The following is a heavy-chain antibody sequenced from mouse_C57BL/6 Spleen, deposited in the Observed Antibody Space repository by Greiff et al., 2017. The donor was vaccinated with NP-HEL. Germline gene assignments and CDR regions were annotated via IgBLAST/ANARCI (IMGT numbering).Heavy chain of an antibody. CDR2: IDPEDGET. J-gene: IGHJ1*03. D-gene: IGHD2-2*01. V-gene: IGHV14-2*01. Sequence: VHVKQSGAELVKPGASVKLSCTASGFNIKDYYMHWVKQRPEQGLEWIGRIDPEDGETKYAPKFQGKATITADTSSNTAYLQLSSLTSEDTAVYYCALWLRNWYFDVWGTGTTVTVSS. CDR3: ALWLRNWYFDV. CDR1: GFNIKDYY.